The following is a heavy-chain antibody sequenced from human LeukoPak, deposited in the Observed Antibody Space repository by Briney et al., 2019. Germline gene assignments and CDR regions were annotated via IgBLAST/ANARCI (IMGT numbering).Heavy chain of an antibody. D-gene: IGHD3-3*01. V-gene: IGHV1-18*01. CDR3: ARGWPITISPYYYYGMDV. CDR2: ISAYNGNT. CDR1: GYTFTSYG. J-gene: IGHJ6*02. Sequence: ASVKVPCKASGYTFTSYGISWVRQAPGQGLEWMGWISAYNGNTNYAQKLQGRVTMTTDTSTSTAYMELRSLRSDDTAVYYCARGWPITISPYYYYGMDVWGQGTTVTVSS.